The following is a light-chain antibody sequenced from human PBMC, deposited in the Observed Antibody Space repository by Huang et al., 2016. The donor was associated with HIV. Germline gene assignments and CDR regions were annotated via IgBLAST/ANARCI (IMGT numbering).Light chain of an antibody. CDR3: HQYYDTPQT. Sequence: DIVVTQSPDSLALSLGGRAAINCTASQSVLKTSNNKHCLSWYQLKPGQPPKLISYWASTRECGVPDRFSGSGSGTHFTLTIASLQAEDVAVYYCHQYYDTPQTFGQGTKVEVK. CDR2: WAS. J-gene: IGKJ1*01. CDR1: QSVLKTSNNKHC. V-gene: IGKV4-1*01.